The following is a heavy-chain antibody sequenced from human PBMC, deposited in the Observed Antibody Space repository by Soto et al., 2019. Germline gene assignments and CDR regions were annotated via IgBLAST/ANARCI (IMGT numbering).Heavy chain of an antibody. D-gene: IGHD3-16*01. Sequence: GGSLRLSCAASGFTFSSYSMNWVRQAPGKGLEWVSYISSSSSTIYYADSVKGRFTISRDNAKNSLYLQMNSLRAEDTAVYYCAREIPSLLGGDYYYYYYMDVWGKGTTVTVSS. V-gene: IGHV3-48*01. CDR1: GFTFSSYS. J-gene: IGHJ6*03. CDR2: ISSSSSTI. CDR3: AREIPSLLGGDYYYYYYMDV.